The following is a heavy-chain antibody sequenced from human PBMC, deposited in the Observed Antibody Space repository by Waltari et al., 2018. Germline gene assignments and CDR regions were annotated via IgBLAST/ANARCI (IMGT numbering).Heavy chain of an antibody. J-gene: IGHJ4*02. CDR1: GFSFSEYG. CDR3: NGRDDYNGGH. D-gene: IGHD4-4*01. Sequence: EVQLVESGGRLVQPGRSLRLSCATSGFSFSEYGISWFRHVPVKGLEWVGFLRSEAYGGTPEYAASVRGRFTISRDDSKGLAYLQMNNLRTEDTAVYYCNGRDDYNGGHWGQGTLVTVSS. V-gene: IGHV3-49*03. CDR2: LRSEAYGGTP.